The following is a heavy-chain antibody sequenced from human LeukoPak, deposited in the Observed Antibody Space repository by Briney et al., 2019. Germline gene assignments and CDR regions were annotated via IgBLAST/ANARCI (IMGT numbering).Heavy chain of an antibody. CDR2: INHSGST. V-gene: IGHV4-34*01. D-gene: IGHD3-10*01. CDR1: GGSFSGYY. J-gene: IGHJ4*02. Sequence: SETLSLTCAVYGGSFSGYYWSWIRQPPGKGLEWIGEINHSGSTNYNPSLKSRVTISVDTSKNQFSLKLSSVTAADTAVYYCARGETYYYGSGSTCFDYWGQGTLVTVSS. CDR3: ARGETYYYGSGSTCFDY.